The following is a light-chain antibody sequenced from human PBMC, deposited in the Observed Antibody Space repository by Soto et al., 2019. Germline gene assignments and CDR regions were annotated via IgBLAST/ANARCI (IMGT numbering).Light chain of an antibody. CDR1: SSNIGSNY. CDR3: AAWNDSLSGVV. CDR2: RNN. J-gene: IGLJ2*01. V-gene: IGLV1-47*01. Sequence: QSVLTQPPSASGTPGQRVTISCSGSSSNIGSNYVYWYQQLPGTAPKLLIYRNNQRPSGVPDRFSGSKSGTSASLAISGLRSGGEADYYCAAWNDSLSGVVFGGGTPLPV.